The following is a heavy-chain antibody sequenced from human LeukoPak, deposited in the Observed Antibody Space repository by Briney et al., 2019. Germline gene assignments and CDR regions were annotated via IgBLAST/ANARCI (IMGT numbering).Heavy chain of an antibody. CDR2: INPSGGST. V-gene: IGHV1-46*01. D-gene: IGHD3-10*01. CDR3: ARDLEGGSGSYYVGYYGMDV. Sequence: ASVKVSCKASGYTFSGYYMHWVRQAPGQGLEWMGWINPSGGSTSYAQKFQGRVTMTRDTSTSTVYMELSSLRSEDTAVYYCARDLEGGSGSYYVGYYGMDVWGQGTTVTVSS. J-gene: IGHJ6*02. CDR1: GYTFSGYY.